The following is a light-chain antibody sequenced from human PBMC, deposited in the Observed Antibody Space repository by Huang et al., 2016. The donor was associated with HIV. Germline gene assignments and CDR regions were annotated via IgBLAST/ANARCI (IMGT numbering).Light chain of an antibody. V-gene: IGKV3-15*01. J-gene: IGKJ4*01. CDR2: GAA. CDR1: QGVHST. CDR3: QQYNNWPLT. Sequence: ELVMTQSPATLSVSPGERATLSCWASQGVHSTLAWYQQLPGQAPRLLIYGAASRATGIPARVVGGGAGAEFTLTINSLQSEDFAVYYCQQYNNWPLTFGGGTKVEIK.